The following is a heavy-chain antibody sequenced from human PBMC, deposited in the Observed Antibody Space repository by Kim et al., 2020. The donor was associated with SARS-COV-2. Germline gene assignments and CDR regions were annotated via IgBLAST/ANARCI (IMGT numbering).Heavy chain of an antibody. V-gene: IGHV3-23*01. CDR2: IVGSGGAT. CDR1: GFTFTGYT. J-gene: IGHJ4*02. D-gene: IGHD2-21*01. CDR3: AKGFGGDRAY. Sequence: GGSLRLSCAASGFTFTGYTMNWVRQAPGKGLEWVSSIVGSGGATYYADSVKGRFTISRDNSKNTLYLHMNSLRADDTAVYYCAKGFGGDRAYWGQGTLVTVSS.